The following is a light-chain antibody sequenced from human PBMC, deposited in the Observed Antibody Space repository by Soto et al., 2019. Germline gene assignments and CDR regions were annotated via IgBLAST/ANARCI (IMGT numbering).Light chain of an antibody. J-gene: IGLJ1*01. V-gene: IGLV1-40*01. Sequence: QSVLTQPPSVSGAPGQRGTISCTGSSSNIGAGYDVHWYQHRPGTAPKLLIFGNSNRPSGVPVPDRFSGSKSGTSAYLAITGLQAEYEGEYYCQSYDSTRDASYVFGNGTKVTVL. CDR2: GNS. CDR3: QSYDSTRDASYV. CDR1: SSNIGAGYD.